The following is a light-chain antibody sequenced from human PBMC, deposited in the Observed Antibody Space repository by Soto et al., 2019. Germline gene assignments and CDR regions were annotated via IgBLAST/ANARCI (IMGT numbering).Light chain of an antibody. CDR3: QQYNDYSAWT. J-gene: IGKJ1*01. CDR2: ATS. CDR1: QSVSISY. Sequence: EVVLTQSPGTLSLSPGERATLSCRASQSVSISYLAWYQQKPGQAPRLLIYATSSRATGIPDRFSGSGSGTDFTLTISRLEPEDFAVYYCQQYNDYSAWTFGQGTKVEIK. V-gene: IGKV3-20*01.